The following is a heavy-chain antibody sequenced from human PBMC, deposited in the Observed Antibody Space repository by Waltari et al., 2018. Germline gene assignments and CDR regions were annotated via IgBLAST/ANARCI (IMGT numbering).Heavy chain of an antibody. D-gene: IGHD6-6*01. V-gene: IGHV4-4*02. CDR3: ARVDIAARLSWFDP. J-gene: IGHJ5*02. Sequence: QVPLQGSGPELVTPSGTLSLTCAVSGAPISGTNCWIWVRRPHGKGLGWMGESDNSGRTNYTPSRKSRGTISVDKSKNQFYLKLSSVTAADTAVYYWARVDIAARLSWFDPWGQGTLVTVSS. CDR1: GAPISGTNC. CDR2: SDNSGRT.